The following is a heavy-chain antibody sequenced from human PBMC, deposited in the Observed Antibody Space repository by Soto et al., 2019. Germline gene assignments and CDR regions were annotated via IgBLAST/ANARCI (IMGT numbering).Heavy chain of an antibody. V-gene: IGHV3-53*02. CDR1: RFTVSSAY. Sequence: EVQLVETGGGLIQPGGSLRLSCAASRFTVSSAYMSWVRQAPGKGLEWVSVIYSGGSTYYADSLKGRFTISRDNSKNTLNLQMNSLRAEDTAVYYCARGGFAPFDYWGQGTMVTVSS. CDR2: IYSGGST. J-gene: IGHJ4*02. CDR3: ARGGFAPFDY. D-gene: IGHD5-12*01.